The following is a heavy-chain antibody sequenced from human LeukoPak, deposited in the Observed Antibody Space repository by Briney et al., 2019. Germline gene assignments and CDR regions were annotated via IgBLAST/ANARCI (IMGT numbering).Heavy chain of an antibody. D-gene: IGHD1-26*01. J-gene: IGHJ4*02. CDR3: AKRRPATGSILYFDY. CDR2: ISSSGSTI. V-gene: IGHV3-11*01. CDR1: GFTFSDYY. Sequence: GGSLRLSCAASGFTFSDYYMSWIRQAPGKGLEWVSYISSSGSTIYYADSVKGRFTISRNNSKNTLYLQMNSLRAEDTAVYYCAKRRPATGSILYFDYWGQGTLVTVSS.